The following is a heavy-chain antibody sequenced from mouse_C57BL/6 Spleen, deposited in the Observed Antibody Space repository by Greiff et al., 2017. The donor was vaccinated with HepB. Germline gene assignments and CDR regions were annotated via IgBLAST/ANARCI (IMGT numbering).Heavy chain of an antibody. D-gene: IGHD2-4*01. V-gene: IGHV8-12*01. J-gene: IGHJ2*01. Sequence: LQQSGPGILQSSQTLSLTCSFSGFSLSTSGMGVSWIRQPSGKGLEWLAHIYWDDDKRYNPSLKSRLTISKDTSRNQVFLKITSVDTADTATYYCARSLYDYEDYFDYWGQGTTLTVSS. CDR2: IYWDDDK. CDR1: GFSLSTSGMG. CDR3: ARSLYDYEDYFDY.